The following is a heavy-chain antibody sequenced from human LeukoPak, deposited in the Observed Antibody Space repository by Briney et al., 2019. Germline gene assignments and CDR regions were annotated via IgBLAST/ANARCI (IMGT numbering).Heavy chain of an antibody. Sequence: ASVKVSCKASGYTFTSYAISWVRQAPGQGLEWMGRIIPILGIANCAQKFQGRVTITADKSTSTAYMELSSLRSEDTAVYYCATQGGLTTTKVLWNYWGQGTLVTVSS. CDR3: ATQGGLTTTKVLWNY. CDR2: IIPILGIA. J-gene: IGHJ4*02. CDR1: GYTFTSYA. V-gene: IGHV1-69*04. D-gene: IGHD4-17*01.